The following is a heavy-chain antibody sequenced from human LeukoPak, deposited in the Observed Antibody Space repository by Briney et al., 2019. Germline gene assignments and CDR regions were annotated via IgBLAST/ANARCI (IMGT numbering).Heavy chain of an antibody. CDR2: IYTSGST. CDR3: AGGHYYGSGSTLDY. Sequence: SETLSLTCTVSAGSISSYYWSWIRQPPGKGLEWIGYIYTSGSTNYNPSLKSRVTISVDTSKNQFSLKLSSVTAADPAVYYCAGGHYYGSGSTLDYWGQGTLVTVSS. D-gene: IGHD3-10*01. CDR1: AGSISSYY. V-gene: IGHV4-4*09. J-gene: IGHJ4*02.